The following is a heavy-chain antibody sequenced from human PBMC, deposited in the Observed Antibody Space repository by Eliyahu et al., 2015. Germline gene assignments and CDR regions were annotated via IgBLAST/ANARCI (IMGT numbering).Heavy chain of an antibody. Sequence: QVQLQESGPGLVKPSETLSLTCTVSGGSISSYYWSWIRQPPGKGLEWIGYIYTSGSTNYNPSLKSRVTISVDTSKNQFSLKLSSVTAADTAVYYCARARYYYDSSGPRAFDIWGQGTMVTVSS. CDR3: ARARYYYDSSGPRAFDI. J-gene: IGHJ3*02. CDR2: IYTSGST. D-gene: IGHD3-22*01. CDR1: GGSISSYY. V-gene: IGHV4-4*09.